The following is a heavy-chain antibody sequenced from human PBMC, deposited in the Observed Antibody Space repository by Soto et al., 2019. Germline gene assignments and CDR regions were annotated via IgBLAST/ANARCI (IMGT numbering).Heavy chain of an antibody. Sequence: PGGSLRLSCAVSGFTFSSYAMSWVRQAPGKGLEWVSAISGSGGSTYYADSVKGRFTISRDNAKNTLYLQMNSLRAEDTAVYYCAKETCPSEYSSKGGYYGKDVWGQGTTVTGSS. CDR1: GFTFSSYA. D-gene: IGHD6-6*01. CDR3: AKETCPSEYSSKGGYYGKDV. V-gene: IGHV3-23*01. CDR2: ISGSGGST. J-gene: IGHJ6*01.